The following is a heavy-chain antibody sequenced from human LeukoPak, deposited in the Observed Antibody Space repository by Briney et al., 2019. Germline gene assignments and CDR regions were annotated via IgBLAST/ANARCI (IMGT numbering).Heavy chain of an antibody. D-gene: IGHD3-10*01. CDR2: ISAYNGNT. Sequence: ASVTVSYKASGYTFTSYGISWVRQAPGQGLEWMGWISAYNGNTNYAQKLQGRVTMTTDTSTSTAYMELRSLRSDDTAVYYCARYYYGSGSYYNSDGMDVWGKGTTVTVSS. J-gene: IGHJ6*04. V-gene: IGHV1-18*04. CDR3: ARYYYGSGSYYNSDGMDV. CDR1: GYTFTSYG.